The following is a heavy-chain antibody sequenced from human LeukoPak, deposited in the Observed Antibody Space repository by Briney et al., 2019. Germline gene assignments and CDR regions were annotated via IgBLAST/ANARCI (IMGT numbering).Heavy chain of an antibody. Sequence: SGPTLVKPTQTLTLTCTFSGFSHSTSGVGVGWIRQPPGKALEWLALIYWDDDKRYSPSLKSRLTITKDTSKNQVVLTMTNMDPVDTATYYCAHSTAVAERVSDFDYWGQGTLVTVSS. D-gene: IGHD6-19*01. J-gene: IGHJ4*02. V-gene: IGHV2-5*02. CDR2: IYWDDDK. CDR3: AHSTAVAERVSDFDY. CDR1: GFSHSTSGVG.